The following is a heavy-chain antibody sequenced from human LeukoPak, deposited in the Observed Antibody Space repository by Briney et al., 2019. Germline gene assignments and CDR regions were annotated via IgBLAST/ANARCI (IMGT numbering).Heavy chain of an antibody. CDR2: IIPIVGIT. D-gene: IGHD3-10*01. J-gene: IGHJ6*02. CDR3: ARGLHFTMVRGGTTNYYYGMDV. Sequence: SVKVSCKASGGTFSSYGISWVRQAPGQGLEWMGRIIPIVGITNYAQKFQGRVTITADNSTRTAYMELSSLTSEDTAVYYCARGLHFTMVRGGTTNYYYGMDVWGQGTSVTVSS. CDR1: GGTFSSYG. V-gene: IGHV1-69*04.